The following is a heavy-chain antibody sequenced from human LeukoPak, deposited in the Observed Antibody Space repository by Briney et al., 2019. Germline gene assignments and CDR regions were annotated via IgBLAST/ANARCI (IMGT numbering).Heavy chain of an antibody. CDR3: ARDPTRRFDL. CDR2: IVEDGSET. V-gene: IGHV3-7*01. J-gene: IGHJ4*02. CDR1: GFTFSSYW. Sequence: PGGSLRLSCATSGFTFSSYWMTWVRQAPGKGLEWVASIVEDGSETYYLDSVKGRFTFSRDNAKNSLYLQMTSLRGEDTAVYHCARDPTRRFDLWGQGTLVTVSS.